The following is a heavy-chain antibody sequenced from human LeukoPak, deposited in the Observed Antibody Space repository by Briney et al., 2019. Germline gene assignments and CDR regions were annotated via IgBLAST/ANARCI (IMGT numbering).Heavy chain of an antibody. Sequence: PGGSLRTSCAASGFTISSSYRHWVRQAPGKGLEWVASIQYSGRDKYFADSVKGRFTISRDNSKDTVYLQMNSLRPEDTAIYYCANEGFGEFSGFDHWGQGTLVTVSS. V-gene: IGHV3-30*02. J-gene: IGHJ4*02. CDR1: GFTISSSY. D-gene: IGHD3-10*01. CDR3: ANEGFGEFSGFDH. CDR2: IQYSGRDK.